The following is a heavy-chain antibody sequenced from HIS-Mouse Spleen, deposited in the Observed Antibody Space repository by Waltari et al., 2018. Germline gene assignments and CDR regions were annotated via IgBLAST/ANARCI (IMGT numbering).Heavy chain of an antibody. D-gene: IGHD6-13*01. CDR3: AGEIPYSSSWYDWYFDR. V-gene: IGHV4-39*07. CDR1: GGSISSSSYY. J-gene: IGHJ2*01. Sequence: QLQLQESGPGLVKPSETLSLTCTVPGGSISSSSYYWGWIRQPPGKGLEWIGSIYYCGSTYHNPSLESRVTISVDTSKNQFSLRLSSVTAADPAVYYCAGEIPYSSSWYDWYFDRWGRGTLVTVSS. CDR2: IYYCGST.